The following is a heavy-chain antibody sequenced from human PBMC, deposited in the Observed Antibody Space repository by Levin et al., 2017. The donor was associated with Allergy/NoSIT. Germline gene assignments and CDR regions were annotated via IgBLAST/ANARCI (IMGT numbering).Heavy chain of an antibody. CDR1: GYTFSGYY. CDR3: ARDQDYLNDGLDYFDY. V-gene: IGHV1-2*02. Sequence: ASVKVSCKASGYTFSGYYIHWVRQAPGQGLEWMGWINPNSGDTRYAQRFQGRVTMTRDTSITTAYMELSSLTSDDTAVYYCARDQDYLNDGLDYFDYWGQGTLVTVSS. D-gene: IGHD1-1*01. CDR2: INPNSGDT. J-gene: IGHJ4*02.